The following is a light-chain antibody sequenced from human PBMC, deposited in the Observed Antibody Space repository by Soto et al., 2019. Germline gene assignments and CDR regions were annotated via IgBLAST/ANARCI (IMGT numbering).Light chain of an antibody. CDR1: SNDVGAYNF. J-gene: IGLJ1*01. Sequence: QSVLTQPASVSGSPGQSITISCSGTSNDVGAYNFVSWYQQHPGRAPKLILYDVTSRPSNVSNRFSGSKSGNTASLTISGLRPEDEADYFCSSYTRTATRYVFGSGTKLNVL. CDR3: SSYTRTATRYV. V-gene: IGLV2-14*03. CDR2: DVT.